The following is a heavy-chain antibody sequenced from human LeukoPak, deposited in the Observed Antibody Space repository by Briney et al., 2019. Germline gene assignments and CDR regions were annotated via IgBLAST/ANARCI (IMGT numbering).Heavy chain of an antibody. Sequence: GGSLRLSCAASGFTFSSYSMNWVRQAPGKGLEWVSSISSSSSYIYYADSVKGRFTISRDNAKNSLYLQMNNLRAEDTAVYYCARGYYGSGSYYIDYWGQGTLVTVSS. CDR2: ISSSSSYI. CDR1: GFTFSSYS. V-gene: IGHV3-21*01. D-gene: IGHD3-10*01. CDR3: ARGYYGSGSYYIDY. J-gene: IGHJ4*02.